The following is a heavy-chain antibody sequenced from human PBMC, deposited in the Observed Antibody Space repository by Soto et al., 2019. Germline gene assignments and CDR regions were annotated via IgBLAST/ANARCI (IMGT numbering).Heavy chain of an antibody. CDR3: ARRYSNSGDGFDF. V-gene: IGHV4-31*03. CDR1: GGSISSGGFY. CDR2: IYYSGST. J-gene: IGHJ4*02. D-gene: IGHD4-4*01. Sequence: PSETLSLTCTVSGGSISSGGFYWSWIRQHPGKGPEWIGYIYYSGSTYYNPSLKSRVTISVDTSENQFSLKLSSVTAADTAVYYCARRYSNSGDGFDFWGKGALVTVSS.